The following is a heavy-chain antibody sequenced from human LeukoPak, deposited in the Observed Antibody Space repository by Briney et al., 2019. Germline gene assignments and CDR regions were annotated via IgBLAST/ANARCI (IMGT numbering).Heavy chain of an antibody. CDR1: GFTFSSYA. CDR3: AREALEGLDYYYYYMDV. D-gene: IGHD1-1*01. CDR2: ISGSGGST. J-gene: IGHJ6*03. V-gene: IGHV3-23*01. Sequence: GGSLRLSCAASGFTFSSYAMSWVRQAPGKGLEWVSAISGSGGSTYYADSVKGRFTISRDNSKNTLYLQMNSLRAEDTAVYYRAREALEGLDYYYYYMDVWGKGTTVTVSS.